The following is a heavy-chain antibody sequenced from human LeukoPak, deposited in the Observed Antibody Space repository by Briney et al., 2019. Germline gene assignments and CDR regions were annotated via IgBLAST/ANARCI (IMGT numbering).Heavy chain of an antibody. CDR3: ASGPGIAAAANWFDP. CDR1: GGTFSSYT. V-gene: IGHV1-69*02. D-gene: IGHD6-13*01. CDR2: TIPILGIA. J-gene: IGHJ5*02. Sequence: SVKVSCKASGGTFSSYTISWVRQAPGQGLEWMGRTIPILGIANYAQKFRGRVTITADKSTSTAYMELSSLRSEDTAVYYCASGPGIAAAANWFDPWGQGTLVTVSS.